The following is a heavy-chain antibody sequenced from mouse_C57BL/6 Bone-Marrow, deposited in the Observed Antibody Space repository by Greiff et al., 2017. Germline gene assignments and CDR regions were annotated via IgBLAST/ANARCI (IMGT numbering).Heavy chain of an antibody. Sequence: EVQLQQSGPELVKPGASVKISCKASGYTFTDYYMNWVKQSHGKSLEWIGDINPNNGGTSYNQKFKGKATLTVDKSSSTAYMELRSLTSEDSAVYYCARFGGTVVASYYAMDYWGQGTSVTVSS. CDR3: ARFGGTVVASYYAMDY. D-gene: IGHD1-1*01. J-gene: IGHJ4*01. CDR2: INPNNGGT. CDR1: GYTFTDYY. V-gene: IGHV1-26*01.